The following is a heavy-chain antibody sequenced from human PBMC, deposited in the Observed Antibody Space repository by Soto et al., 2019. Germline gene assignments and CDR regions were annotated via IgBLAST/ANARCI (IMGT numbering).Heavy chain of an antibody. Sequence: PSETLSLTCTVSGGSISSYYWSWIRQPPGKGLEWLGDMYYGGSTNYNPSLKSRVTILLDKSKNQFSLSLSFVTAADTATYYCARSFGWYAVDSWGQGILVTVSS. V-gene: IGHV4-59*12. CDR1: GGSISSYY. D-gene: IGHD6-19*01. J-gene: IGHJ4*02. CDR3: ARSFGWYAVDS. CDR2: MYYGGST.